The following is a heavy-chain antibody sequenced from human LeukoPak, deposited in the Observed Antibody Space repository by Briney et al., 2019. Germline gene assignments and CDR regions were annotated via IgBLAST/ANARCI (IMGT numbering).Heavy chain of an antibody. D-gene: IGHD3-3*01. CDR2: ITGSGGST. V-gene: IGHV3-23*01. CDR3: AKAPIFGVAFDY. J-gene: IGHJ4*02. CDR1: GFTFSSYA. Sequence: GGSLRLSCAASGFTFSSYAMSWVRQAPGKGLEWVSAITGSGGSTYYADSVKGRFTISRDNSKNTLYLQMNSLRAEDTAVYYCAKAPIFGVAFDYWGQGTLVTVSS.